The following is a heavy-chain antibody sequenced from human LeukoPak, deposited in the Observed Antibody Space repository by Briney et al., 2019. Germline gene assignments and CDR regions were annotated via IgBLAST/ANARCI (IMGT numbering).Heavy chain of an antibody. J-gene: IGHJ4*02. V-gene: IGHV3-30*04. Sequence: GGSLRLSCAASGLTFSSYAMHWVRQAPGKGLEWVAVISYDGSNKYYADSVKGRFTISRDNSKNTLYLQMNSLRAEDTAVYYCARAPNYDSSGAPGGYWGQGTLVTVSS. D-gene: IGHD3-22*01. CDR2: ISYDGSNK. CDR3: ARAPNYDSSGAPGGY. CDR1: GLTFSSYA.